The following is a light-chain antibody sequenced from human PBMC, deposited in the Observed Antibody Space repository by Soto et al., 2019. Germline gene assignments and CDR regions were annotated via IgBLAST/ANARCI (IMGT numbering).Light chain of an antibody. CDR2: DAS. Sequence: EIVLTQSPSNMSLSPGERATLSCRASQNIGNFLAWYQHKPGQAPRLLIYDASKMATGIPARFSGSGSGTDFTLTISSLEPADFAVYYCQQRTTWPPLFAFGPGTRVDIK. V-gene: IGKV3-11*01. J-gene: IGKJ3*01. CDR1: QNIGNF. CDR3: QQRTTWPPLFA.